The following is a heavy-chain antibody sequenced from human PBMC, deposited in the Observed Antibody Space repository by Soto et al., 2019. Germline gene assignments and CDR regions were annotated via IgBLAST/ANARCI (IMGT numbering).Heavy chain of an antibody. Sequence: GGSLRLSCAASGFTFISYGMHWVRQAPGKGLEWVAVISYDGSNKYYADSVKGRFTISRDNSKNTLYLQMNSLRAEDTAVYYCAAESGNSPFDYWGQGTLVTVSS. CDR3: AAESGNSPFDY. CDR2: ISYDGSNK. V-gene: IGHV3-30*03. J-gene: IGHJ4*02. CDR1: GFTFISYG. D-gene: IGHD2-21*02.